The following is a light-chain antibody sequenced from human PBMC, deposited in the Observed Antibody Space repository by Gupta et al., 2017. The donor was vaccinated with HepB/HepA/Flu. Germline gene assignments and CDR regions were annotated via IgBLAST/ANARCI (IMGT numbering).Light chain of an antibody. J-gene: IGKJ3*01. CDR1: HSISSNY. CDR2: GAS. Sequence: ETLLTQSPGTPSLSPGERATLSCRASHSISSNYLTWYQQKHGQPPRLLIYGASSRATGIPERFSGSGSGTDFTLTISRLEPEDFAVYFCQHSGGYGFTFGPGTKVEVK. V-gene: IGKV3-20*01. CDR3: QHSGGYGFT.